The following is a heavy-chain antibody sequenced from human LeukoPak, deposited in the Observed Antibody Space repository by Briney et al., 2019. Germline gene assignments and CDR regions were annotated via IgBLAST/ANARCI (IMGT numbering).Heavy chain of an antibody. V-gene: IGHV3-9*01. CDR2: ISWNSGSI. CDR1: GFTFDDYA. CDR3: AKGSGAQLFLFDY. J-gene: IGHJ4*02. Sequence: GGSLRLSCAAFGFTFDDYAMHWVRQAPGKGLEWVSGISWNSGSIGYADSVKGRFTISRDNAKNSLYLQMNSLRAEDTALYYCAKGSGAQLFLFDYWGQGTLVTVSS. D-gene: IGHD2/OR15-2a*01.